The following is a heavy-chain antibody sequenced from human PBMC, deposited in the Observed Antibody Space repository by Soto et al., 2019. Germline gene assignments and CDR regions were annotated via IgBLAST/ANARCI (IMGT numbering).Heavy chain of an antibody. D-gene: IGHD3-9*01. V-gene: IGHV3-23*01. Sequence: GGSVRLSCAASGFTFSSYAMSWVRQAPGKGLEWVSAISGSGGSTYYADSVKGRFTISRDNSKNTLYLQMNSLRAEDTAVYYCAKDGSNYDILTGYYYYYGMDVWGQGTTVTVSS. J-gene: IGHJ6*02. CDR1: GFTFSSYA. CDR3: AKDGSNYDILTGYYYYYGMDV. CDR2: ISGSGGST.